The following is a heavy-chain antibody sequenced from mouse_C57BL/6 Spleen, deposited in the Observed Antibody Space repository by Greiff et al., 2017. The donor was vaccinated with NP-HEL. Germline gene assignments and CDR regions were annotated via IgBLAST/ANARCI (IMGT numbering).Heavy chain of an antibody. J-gene: IGHJ2*01. CDR3: ARIKKIVATYVDY. CDR2: TNPTNGRT. Sequence: VQLQQSGAELVKAGASVKMSCKASGYTFTSYWMHWVKQRLGRGLEWFAETNPTNGRTYYNEKFKSKATLTVDKSSSTAYMLLSGPTFEDSAVYYGARIKKIVATYVDYWGQGTTLTVSS. V-gene: IGHV1S81*02. CDR1: GYTFTSYW. D-gene: IGHD1-1*01.